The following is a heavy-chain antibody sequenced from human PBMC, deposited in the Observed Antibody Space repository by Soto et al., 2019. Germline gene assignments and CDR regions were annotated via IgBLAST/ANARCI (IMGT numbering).Heavy chain of an antibody. D-gene: IGHD1-7*01. J-gene: IGHJ4*02. V-gene: IGHV4-30-4*08. Sequence: PSETLSLTCRVSGGSLSGDYYWSWVRQSPEKGLEWIGYIYYSGSSYSNPALQSRLSMSLDTSKNQFSLKLRSVTAAGTAVYYCAKVLTGTTDAYYFDYWGQGTLVTVSS. CDR1: GGSLSGDYY. CDR3: AKVLTGTTDAYYFDY. CDR2: IYYSGSS.